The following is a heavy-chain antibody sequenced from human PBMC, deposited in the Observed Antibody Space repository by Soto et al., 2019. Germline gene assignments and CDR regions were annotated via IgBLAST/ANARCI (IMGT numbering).Heavy chain of an antibody. CDR1: GYTFTSYG. CDR3: ARDVYPGATTPDRCDY. CDR2: ISAYNGNT. J-gene: IGHJ4*02. Sequence: AAVKVSCKASGYTFTSYGISWVRQAPGQGLEWMGWISAYNGNTNYAQKLQGRVTMTTDTSTSTAYMELRSLRSDDTAVYYCARDVYPGATTPDRCDYWGQGTMVTVYS. D-gene: IGHD1-26*01. V-gene: IGHV1-18*01.